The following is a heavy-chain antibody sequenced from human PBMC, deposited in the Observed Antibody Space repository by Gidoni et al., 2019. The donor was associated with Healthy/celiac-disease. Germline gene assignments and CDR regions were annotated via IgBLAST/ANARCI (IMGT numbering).Heavy chain of an antibody. Sequence: QVQLQQSGPGLVKPSPTLSLTCAISWDSVSSNSAAWNWIRPSQSRGLEWLGRTYYRSKWDNDYAVSVKSRITINPDTSKNQFSLQLNSVTPEDTAVYYCARDGIAAAGTPFDYWGQGTLVTVSS. J-gene: IGHJ4*02. CDR2: TYYRSKWDN. CDR3: ARDGIAAAGTPFDY. CDR1: WDSVSSNSAA. D-gene: IGHD6-13*01. V-gene: IGHV6-1*01.